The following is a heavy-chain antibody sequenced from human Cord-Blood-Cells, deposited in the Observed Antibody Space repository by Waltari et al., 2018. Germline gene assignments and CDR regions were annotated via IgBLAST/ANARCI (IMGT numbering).Heavy chain of an antibody. CDR1: GGSFSGYY. J-gene: IGHJ4*02. Sequence: QVQLQQWGAGLLKPSETLSLTCAVYGGSFSGYYWSWIRQPPGKGLEWIGEINHSGSTNDNPSLKCRVTISVDTSKKQCSLRLSSVTAADTAVYYCARGVENYYDYWGQGTLVTVSS. CDR2: INHSGST. V-gene: IGHV4-34*01. CDR3: ARGVENYYDY. D-gene: IGHD2-15*01.